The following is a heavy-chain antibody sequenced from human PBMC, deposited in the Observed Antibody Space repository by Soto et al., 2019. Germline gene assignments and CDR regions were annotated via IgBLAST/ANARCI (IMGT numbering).Heavy chain of an antibody. J-gene: IGHJ4*02. CDR1: GYSFTSYS. CDR2: IYPGDSDT. V-gene: IGHV5-51*01. CDR3: ARGSSGWKFDY. D-gene: IGHD6-19*01. Sequence: EESLKISCKGSGYSFTSYSIGWVRQMPGKGLEWMGIIYPGDSDTRYSPSFQGQVSISVDKSTSTAYLQWSSLKASDTAMYYCARGSSGWKFDYWGQGTLVTVSS.